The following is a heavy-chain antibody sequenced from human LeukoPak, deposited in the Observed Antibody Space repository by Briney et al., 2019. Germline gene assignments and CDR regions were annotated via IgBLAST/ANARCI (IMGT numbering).Heavy chain of an antibody. Sequence: PSETLSLTCTVSGGSISSSSYYWGWIRQPPGKGLEWIGSIYYSGSTYYNPSLKSRVTISVDTSKNQFSLKLSSVTAADTAVYYCARQLYSSSWSYYYYMDVWGKGTTVTISS. J-gene: IGHJ6*03. D-gene: IGHD6-13*01. CDR2: IYYSGST. V-gene: IGHV4-39*01. CDR1: GGSISSSSYY. CDR3: ARQLYSSSWSYYYYMDV.